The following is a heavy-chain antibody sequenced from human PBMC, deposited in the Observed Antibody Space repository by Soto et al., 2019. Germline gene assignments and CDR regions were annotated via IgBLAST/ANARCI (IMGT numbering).Heavy chain of an antibody. CDR2: ISAYNGNT. V-gene: IGHV1-18*03. CDR3: ERVAGALGHWFTP. D-gene: IGHD1-26*01. J-gene: IGHJ5*02. Sequence: QVQLVQSGAEVKKPGASVKVSCKASGYNFNSYTISWVRQAPGQGLEWMGRISAYNGNTNYAQKLQGRVTMTTDTSTSKADLELLSLRSDDMAVYPCERVAGALGHWFTPGGQGTLVTVTS. CDR1: GYNFNSYT.